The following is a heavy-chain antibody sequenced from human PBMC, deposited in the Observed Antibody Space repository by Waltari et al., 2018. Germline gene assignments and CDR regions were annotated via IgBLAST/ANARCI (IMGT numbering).Heavy chain of an antibody. CDR1: W. CDR2: INFNGART. CDR3: ASHRPGGYGMDV. Sequence: WVHLVRQGPVKRVWLVAAINFNGARTSYANTVKCRFTVSRENTKNTLYLQMNSLRADDTAFYYSASHRPGGYGMDVCGHVPTVTVSS. D-gene: IGHD2-15*01. J-gene: IGHJ6*02. V-gene: IGHV3-74*01.